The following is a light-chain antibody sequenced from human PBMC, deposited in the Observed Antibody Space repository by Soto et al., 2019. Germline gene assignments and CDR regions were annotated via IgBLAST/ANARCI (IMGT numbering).Light chain of an antibody. Sequence: EIVLTQSPATLSLSPGERATLSCRASQSVSNFLDWYQQKPGQAPRLLISDASNRATGIPGRFSGSGSGTDFSLTISSLEHEDFAVSYCQQRSNWPWTFGQGTKVEIK. CDR1: QSVSNF. CDR2: DAS. CDR3: QQRSNWPWT. J-gene: IGKJ1*01. V-gene: IGKV3-11*01.